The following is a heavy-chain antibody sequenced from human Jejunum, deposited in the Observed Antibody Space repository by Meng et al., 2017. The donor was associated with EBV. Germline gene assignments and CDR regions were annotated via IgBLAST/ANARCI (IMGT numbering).Heavy chain of an antibody. CDR1: GDSITGSDYY. Sequence: LQLKGSGPGLGRPSVTLSLTCTFSGDSITGSDYYWGWIRQPPGKGLNWVGTIYYSGSTYYNPSLKSRVTISLDTSKSQFSLKLTSVTAADTALYYCARGAYFSSSWYYLDYWGQGTLVTVSS. D-gene: IGHD6-13*01. CDR2: IYYSGST. V-gene: IGHV4-39*07. CDR3: ARGAYFSSSWYYLDY. J-gene: IGHJ4*02.